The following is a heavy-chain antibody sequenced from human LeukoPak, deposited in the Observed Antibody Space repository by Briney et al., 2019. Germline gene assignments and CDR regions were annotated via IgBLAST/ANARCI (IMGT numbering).Heavy chain of an antibody. CDR2: TYYRSKWYN. CDR1: GDSVSSKSAA. CDR3: ARAGGTFDN. D-gene: IGHD1-1*01. V-gene: IGHV6-1*01. J-gene: IGHJ4*02. Sequence: SQTLSLTCAISGDSVSSKSAAWNWIRQSPSGGLEWLGRTYYRSKWYNEYAVSVKSRISINPDTSQNQFSLQLSSVTIEDTAVYYCARAGGTFDNWGQGTLVTVSS.